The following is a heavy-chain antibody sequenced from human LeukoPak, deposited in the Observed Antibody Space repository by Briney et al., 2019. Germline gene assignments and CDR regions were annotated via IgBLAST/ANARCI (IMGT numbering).Heavy chain of an antibody. D-gene: IGHD3-22*01. CDR3: ARGGVVNGLDV. Sequence: SETLSRTCTVSGGSVSSGSYYWSWLRQPPGTRLEWIGYIYYSGTTNYNPSFKSRVTMSVDTSKNQVSLKLTSVTAADTAVYYCARGGVVNGLDVWGQGTTVTVSS. J-gene: IGHJ6*02. V-gene: IGHV4-61*01. CDR2: IYYSGTT. CDR1: GGSVSSGSYY.